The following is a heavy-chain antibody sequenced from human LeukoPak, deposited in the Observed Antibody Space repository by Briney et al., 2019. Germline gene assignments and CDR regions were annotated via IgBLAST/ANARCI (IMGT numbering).Heavy chain of an antibody. CDR2: IYYSGST. CDR1: GGSISSYY. V-gene: IGHV4-59*08. Sequence: PSETLSLTCTVSGGSISSYYWSWIRQPPGKGLEWIGYIYYSGSTNYNPSLKSRVTISVDTSKNQFSLKLSSVTAADTAVYYCAGWRESSLLWFGEKPPLHAFDIWGQGTMVTVSS. CDR3: AGWRESSLLWFGEKPPLHAFDI. D-gene: IGHD3-10*01. J-gene: IGHJ3*02.